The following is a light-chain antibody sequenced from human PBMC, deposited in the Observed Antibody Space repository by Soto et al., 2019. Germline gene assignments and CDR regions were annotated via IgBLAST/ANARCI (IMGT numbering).Light chain of an antibody. Sequence: AIRMTQSPSSLSASTGDRVTITCRASHGINSYLAWYQQNPGKAPKLLIYAASTLQSGVPSRFSGSGSGTDFTLTISSLQSEDFATYYCQPYYSYPSTFGQGTKVEIK. CDR1: HGINSY. CDR2: AAS. CDR3: QPYYSYPST. J-gene: IGKJ1*01. V-gene: IGKV1-8*01.